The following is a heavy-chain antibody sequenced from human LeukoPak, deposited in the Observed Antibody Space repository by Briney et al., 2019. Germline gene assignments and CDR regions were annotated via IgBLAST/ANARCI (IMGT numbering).Heavy chain of an antibody. V-gene: IGHV3-30*18. Sequence: GGSLRLSCAASGFTFSSYGMHWVRQAPGKGLEWVAVISYDGSNKYYADSVKGRFTISRDNSKNTLYLQMNSLRAEDTAVYYCAKAHDGPWGQGTLVTVSS. J-gene: IGHJ5*02. CDR1: GFTFSSYG. CDR2: ISYDGSNK. D-gene: IGHD2-8*01. CDR3: AKAHDGP.